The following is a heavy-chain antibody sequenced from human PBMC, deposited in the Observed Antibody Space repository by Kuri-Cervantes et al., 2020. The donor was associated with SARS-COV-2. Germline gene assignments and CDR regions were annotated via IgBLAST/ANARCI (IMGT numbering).Heavy chain of an antibody. V-gene: IGHV4-39*01. J-gene: IGHJ6*02. D-gene: IGHD1-26*01. CDR2: IYYSGST. CDR3: ARAGIVGFYDYYYGMDV. Sequence: SETLSLTCTVSGGSISSSSYYWGWIRQPPGKGLEWIGSIYYSGSTYYNPSLKSRVTISVDTSKNQFSLKLSSVTAADTAVYYCARAGIVGFYDYYYGMDVWGQGTTVTVSS. CDR1: GGSISSSSYY.